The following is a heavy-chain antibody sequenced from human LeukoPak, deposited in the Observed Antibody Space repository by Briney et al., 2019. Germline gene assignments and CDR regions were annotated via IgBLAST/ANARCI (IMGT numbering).Heavy chain of an antibody. CDR3: ARRGVVITTWVDY. J-gene: IGHJ4*02. D-gene: IGHD3-22*01. CDR1: GGSISSSSYY. CDR2: IYYSGST. Sequence: SETLSLTCTVSGGSISSSSYYWGWIRQPPGKGLEWIGSIYYSGSTYYNPSLKSRVTISVDTSKNQFSLKLSSVTAADTAVYYCARRGVVITTWVDYWGQGTLVTVSS. V-gene: IGHV4-39*07.